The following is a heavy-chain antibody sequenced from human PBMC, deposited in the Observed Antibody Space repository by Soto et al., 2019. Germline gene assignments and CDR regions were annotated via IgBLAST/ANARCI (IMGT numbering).Heavy chain of an antibody. V-gene: IGHV3-33*01. D-gene: IGHD5-12*01. CDR1: GFAFSSYG. CDR3: VRAAGYSGNDYVYYYGMDV. J-gene: IGHJ6*02. Sequence: QVQLVESGGGVVQPGRSLRLSCAASGFAFSSYGMHWVRQAPGKGLEWVALVWYDGRNKNYADSVRGRFTISRDNSKNTLCREMNSLRVEDTAVYYCVRAAGYSGNDYVYYYGMDVWGQGTTVTVSS. CDR2: VWYDGRNK.